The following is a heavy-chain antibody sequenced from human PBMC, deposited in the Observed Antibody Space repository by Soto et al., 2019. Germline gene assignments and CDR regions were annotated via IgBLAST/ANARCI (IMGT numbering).Heavy chain of an antibody. CDR2: ISHDGHA. Sequence: SETLSLTCSVLDDSISDSRYYWGWIRQSPEKGLDWLGSISHDGHAYYNPPLKSRVTLFADTSRNQFSLKMKSVTVADTALYFCSREVYGDYFRGNLFAPWGRGSPVIGSS. V-gene: IGHV4-39*02. CDR1: DDSISDSRYY. J-gene: IGHJ5*02. D-gene: IGHD4-17*01. CDR3: SREVYGDYFRGNLFAP.